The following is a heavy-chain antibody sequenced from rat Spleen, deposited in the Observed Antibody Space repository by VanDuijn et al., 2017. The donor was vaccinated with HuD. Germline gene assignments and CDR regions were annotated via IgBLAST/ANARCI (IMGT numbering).Heavy chain of an antibody. CDR3: TTYSDYATSPFPY. D-gene: IGHD1-6*01. J-gene: IGHJ3*01. Sequence: EVQLVESGGGLVQPGRSLKLSCTASGFTFINSGMAWVRQTPTKGLEWIASVGIDGANTYYRDSVKGRFTISRDNAKSTLYLQMDSLMSEDTATYYWTTYSDYATSPFPYWGRGTLVTVSS. CDR1: GFTFINSG. V-gene: IGHV5S13*01. CDR2: VGIDGANT.